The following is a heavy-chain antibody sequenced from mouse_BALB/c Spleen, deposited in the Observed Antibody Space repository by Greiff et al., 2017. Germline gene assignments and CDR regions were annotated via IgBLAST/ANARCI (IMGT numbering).Heavy chain of an antibody. J-gene: IGHJ3*01. D-gene: IGHD1-1*01. V-gene: IGHV1-87*01. Sequence: QVQLKESGAELARPGASVKLSCKASGYTFTSYWMQWVKQRPGQGLEWIGAIYPGDGDTRYTQKFKGKATLTADKSSSTAYMQLSSLASEDSAVYYCARRGSHYYYGSSYGFAYWGQGTLVTVSA. CDR1: GYTFTSYW. CDR3: ARRGSHYYYGSSYGFAY. CDR2: IYPGDGDT.